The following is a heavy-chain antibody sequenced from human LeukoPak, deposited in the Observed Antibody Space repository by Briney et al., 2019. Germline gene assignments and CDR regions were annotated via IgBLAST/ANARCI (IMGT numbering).Heavy chain of an antibody. J-gene: IGHJ4*02. Sequence: MTSETLSLTCTVSGGSISSHYWSWIRQPPGKGLEWIGYIYYSGSTNYNPSLKSRVTISVDTSKNQFSLKLSSVTAADTAVYYCARERNDFWSGGGYFDYWGQGTLVTVSS. CDR1: GGSISSHY. CDR2: IYYSGST. D-gene: IGHD3-3*01. V-gene: IGHV4-59*11. CDR3: ARERNDFWSGGGYFDY.